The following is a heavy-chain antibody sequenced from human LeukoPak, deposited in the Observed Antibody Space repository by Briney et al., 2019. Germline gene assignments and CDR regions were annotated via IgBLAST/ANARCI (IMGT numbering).Heavy chain of an antibody. D-gene: IGHD3-22*01. J-gene: IGHJ3*02. CDR3: ASCITMIVAAPDAFDI. V-gene: IGHV4-38-2*02. Sequence: PSETLSLTCTVSGYSISSGYYWGWIRQPPGKGLEWIGSIYHSGSTYYNPSLKSRVTISVDTSKNQFSLKLSSVTAADTAVYYCASCITMIVAAPDAFDIWGQGTMVTVSS. CDR1: GYSISSGYY. CDR2: IYHSGST.